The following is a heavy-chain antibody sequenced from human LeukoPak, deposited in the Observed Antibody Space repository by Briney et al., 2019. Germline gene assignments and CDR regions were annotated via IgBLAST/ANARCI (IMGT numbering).Heavy chain of an antibody. J-gene: IGHJ4*02. V-gene: IGHV1-2*02. CDR2: INPSGGGT. D-gene: IGHD3-22*01. CDR1: GYSFTSYY. Sequence: GASVKVSCKASGYSFTSYYIHWVRQAPGQGLEWMGIINPSGGGTTYAQKFQGRVTMTRDTFISTAYMEVNRLRSDDTAAYFCARVGNYDTTSGFDYWGQGTLVTVSS. CDR3: ARVGNYDTTSGFDY.